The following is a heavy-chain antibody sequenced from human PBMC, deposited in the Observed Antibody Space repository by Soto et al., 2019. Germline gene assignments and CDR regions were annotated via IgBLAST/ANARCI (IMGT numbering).Heavy chain of an antibody. CDR3: ASQDRGTGY. CDR1: GGSISSYY. V-gene: IGHV4-59*01. J-gene: IGHJ4*02. Sequence: QVQLQESGPGLVKPSETLSLTCTVSGGSISSYYWSWIRQPPGKGLEWIGYIYYSGSTNYNPSIKSRVTITVDTSKNQFALKLSSVTAADTAVYYCASQDRGTGYWGQGTLVTVSS. D-gene: IGHD2-15*01. CDR2: IYYSGST.